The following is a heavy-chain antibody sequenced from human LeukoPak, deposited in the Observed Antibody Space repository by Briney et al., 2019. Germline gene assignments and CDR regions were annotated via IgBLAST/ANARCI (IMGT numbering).Heavy chain of an antibody. CDR2: IHNCGST. CDR1: GGSISVYY. Sequence: SETLSLTCTVSGGSISVYYWSWIRQPPGKGLEWIGYIHNCGSTNYNPSLKSRLTISVDTSKNQFSLKLSSVTAADTAVYYCGRGRELGYWGQGTLVTVSS. V-gene: IGHV4-59*01. CDR3: GRGRELGY. D-gene: IGHD3-10*01. J-gene: IGHJ4*02.